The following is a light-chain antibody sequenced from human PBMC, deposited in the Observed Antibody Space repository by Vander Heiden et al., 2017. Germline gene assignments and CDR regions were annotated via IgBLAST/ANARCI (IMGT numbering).Light chain of an antibody. CDR3: CSYAGSYTWV. Sequence: LTQPRSVSGSPGQSVTISCSGASSDVGAYDYVSWYQQHPGKAPKLLIYDVTKWPSGVPDRFSGSKSGNTATLTISGLLTEDEADYYCCSYAGSYTWVFGGGTKVTVL. J-gene: IGLJ3*02. V-gene: IGLV2-11*01. CDR1: SSDVGAYDY. CDR2: DVT.